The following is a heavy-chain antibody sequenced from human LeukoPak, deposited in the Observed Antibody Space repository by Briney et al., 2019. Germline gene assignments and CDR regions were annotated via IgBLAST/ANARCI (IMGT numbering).Heavy chain of an antibody. CDR1: GGSINSSTFY. Sequence: PSETLSLTCTVSGGSINSSTFYWGWIRQPPGKGLEWIGSIYYDGSTYYNPSLKSRVTISVDTSKNQFSLKLTSVTAADTAVYFCARRSDSGCEDGGDYFDYWGQGTLVTVSS. CDR3: ARRSDSGCEDGGDYFDY. D-gene: IGHD1-26*01. V-gene: IGHV4-39*01. J-gene: IGHJ4*02. CDR2: IYYDGST.